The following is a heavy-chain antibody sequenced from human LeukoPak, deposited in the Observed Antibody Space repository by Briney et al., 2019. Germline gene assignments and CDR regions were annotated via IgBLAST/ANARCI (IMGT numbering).Heavy chain of an antibody. J-gene: IGHJ4*02. CDR3: ARDDAVTTSSPFDY. V-gene: IGHV3-30*04. D-gene: IGHD4-17*01. Sequence: PGGSLRLSCAASGFTFSSYVMHWVRQAPGKGLEWVAVISHDGSNKYYADSVKGRFTISRDNSKNTLFLQMNSLRAEDTAVYYCARDDAVTTSSPFDYWGQGTLVTVSS. CDR1: GFTFSSYV. CDR2: ISHDGSNK.